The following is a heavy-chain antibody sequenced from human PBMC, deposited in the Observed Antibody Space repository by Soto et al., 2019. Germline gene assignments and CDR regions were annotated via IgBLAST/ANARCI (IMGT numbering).Heavy chain of an antibody. CDR3: AKISTYYYDIGGYYFEY. Sequence: EVQLLESGGGLVQPGGSLRLSCTPSGFTFSDYAMSWVRQAPGKGLEWVSTISGSGGLTYYADSVKGRFTISRDNSKSTLWLQMNSLRAEDTAVYYCAKISTYYYDIGGYYFEYWGQGTLVTVSS. CDR1: GFTFSDYA. J-gene: IGHJ4*02. D-gene: IGHD3-22*01. V-gene: IGHV3-23*01. CDR2: ISGSGGLT.